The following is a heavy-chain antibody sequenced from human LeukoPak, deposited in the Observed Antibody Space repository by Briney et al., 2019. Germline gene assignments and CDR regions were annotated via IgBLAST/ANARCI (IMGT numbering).Heavy chain of an antibody. V-gene: IGHV3-48*01. CDR1: GFTFSSFS. J-gene: IGHJ6*03. CDR3: AKDPRAAGPYYYYYYMDV. Sequence: GGSLRLSCPASGFTFSSFSMNWVRQAPGKGLEWVSYISSTSSTIYYADSVKGRFTISRDNTKNSLYLQMNSLRADDTAMYYCAKDPRAAGPYYYYYYMDVWGQGTTVTVSS. CDR2: ISSTSSTI. D-gene: IGHD6-13*01.